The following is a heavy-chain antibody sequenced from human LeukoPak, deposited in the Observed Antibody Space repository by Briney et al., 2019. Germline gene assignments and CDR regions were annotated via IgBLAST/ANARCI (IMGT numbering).Heavy chain of an antibody. CDR1: GGSISSYY. CDR2: IYTSGST. Sequence: SETLSLTCTVSGGSISSYYWSWIRQPAGKGLEWIGRIYTSGSTNYNPSLKSRVTMSVDTSKNQFSLKLSSVTAADTAIYYCARDGRAGSLFAYWGQGTLVTVSS. V-gene: IGHV4-4*07. D-gene: IGHD6-19*01. CDR3: ARDGRAGSLFAY. J-gene: IGHJ4*02.